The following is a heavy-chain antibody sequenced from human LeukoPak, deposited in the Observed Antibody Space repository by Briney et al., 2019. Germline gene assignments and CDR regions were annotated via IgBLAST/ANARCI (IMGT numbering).Heavy chain of an antibody. CDR3: ARHLFSLVAAIEGAFDI. V-gene: IGHV5-10-1*01. CDR2: IDPSDSYT. D-gene: IGHD5-12*01. Sequence: GESLKISCKGSGYSFTSYWINWVRQMPGKGLEWMGRIDPSDSYTNYSPSFQGHVTISADKSISTAYLQWSSLKASDPAIYYCARHLFSLVAAIEGAFDIWGQGTMVTVSS. CDR1: GYSFTSYW. J-gene: IGHJ3*02.